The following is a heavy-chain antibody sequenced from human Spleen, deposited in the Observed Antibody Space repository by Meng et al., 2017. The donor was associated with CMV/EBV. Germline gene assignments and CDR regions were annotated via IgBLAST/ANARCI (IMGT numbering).Heavy chain of an antibody. CDR1: GGSISSYY. J-gene: IGHJ5*02. V-gene: IGHV4-59*01. D-gene: IGHD2-8*01. Sequence: GSLRLSCTVSGGSISSYYWSWIRQPPGKGLEWIGYIYNSGRTNYNPSLKSRVTISVDTSKNQFSLKLSSVTAADTAVYYCARDGHYCNNGVCYLWVRWFDPWGQGTLVTVSS. CDR3: ARDGHYCNNGVCYLWVRWFDP. CDR2: IYNSGRT.